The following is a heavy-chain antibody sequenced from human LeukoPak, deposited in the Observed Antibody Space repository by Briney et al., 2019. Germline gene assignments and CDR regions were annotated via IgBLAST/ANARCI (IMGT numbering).Heavy chain of an antibody. CDR1: GFTFRSYA. V-gene: IGHV3-23*01. J-gene: IGHJ5*02. D-gene: IGHD6-13*01. Sequence: AGGSLRLSCAASGFTFRSYAMSWVRQAPGKGLEWVSAISGSGGSTYYADSVKGRFTISRDNSKNTLYLQMNSLRAEDTAVYYCAKSFGSSWYNWFYPWGQGTLVTVSS. CDR2: ISGSGGST. CDR3: AKSFGSSWYNWFYP.